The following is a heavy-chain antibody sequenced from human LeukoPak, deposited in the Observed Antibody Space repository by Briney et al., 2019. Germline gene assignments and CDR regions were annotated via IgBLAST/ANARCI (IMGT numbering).Heavy chain of an antibody. V-gene: IGHV3-15*01. CDR1: GFSFYNAW. Sequence: PGGSLRLSCAASGFSFYNAWMNWVREAPGRGMEWVGRIKNIVDGATIDYAAPVKGRFTISRDDSKSTVYLQMNSLKTEVTAVFYCTTGGRSWLWGQGNLVT. CDR3: TTGGRSWL. CDR2: IKNIVDGATI. J-gene: IGHJ4*02. D-gene: IGHD6-13*01.